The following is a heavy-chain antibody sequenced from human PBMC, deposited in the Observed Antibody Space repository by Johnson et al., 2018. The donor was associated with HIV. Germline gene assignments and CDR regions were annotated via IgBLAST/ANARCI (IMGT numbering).Heavy chain of an antibody. V-gene: IGHV3-53*01. CDR3: TTDYRLTVVTRSDAFDI. J-gene: IGHJ3*02. CDR2: ISSGGST. Sequence: EVQLVESGGGLIQPGGSLRLSCAASGFTVSSNYMSWVRQAPGKGLEWVSVISSGGSTYYADSVKGRFTISRDDSKNTLYLQMNSLKTEDTAVYYCTTDYRLTVVTRSDAFDIWGQGTMVTVSS. D-gene: IGHD4-23*01. CDR1: GFTVSSNY.